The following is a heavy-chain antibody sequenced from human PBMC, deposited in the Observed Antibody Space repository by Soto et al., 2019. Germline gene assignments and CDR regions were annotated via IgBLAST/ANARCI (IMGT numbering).Heavy chain of an antibody. CDR2: LGFDGGGR. CDR1: GFTFSSYG. CDR3: AREPVGPDYAMDV. Sequence: VGSLRLSCAASGFTFSSYGMHWVRQTPGKGLEWVAVLGFDGGGRYYADSVKGRFTISRDNSKNRLDLQMDSLRVEDTALYYCAREPVGPDYAMDVWGQGTTVTVCS. D-gene: IGHD1-26*01. V-gene: IGHV3-33*01. J-gene: IGHJ6*02.